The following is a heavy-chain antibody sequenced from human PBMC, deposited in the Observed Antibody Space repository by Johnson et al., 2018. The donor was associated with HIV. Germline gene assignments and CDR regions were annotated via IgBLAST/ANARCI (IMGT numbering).Heavy chain of an antibody. Sequence: QVQLVESGGGVVQPGGSLRLSCAAFGFTFSYYGMHWVRQAPGKGLEWVAFIRYDGSNKYYADSVKGRFTISRDNSKNTLYLQMNSLRAEDTAVYYCTTDLIRRYYGSGLRDAFEIWGQGTMVTVSS. CDR2: IRYDGSNK. CDR1: GFTFSYYG. J-gene: IGHJ3*02. D-gene: IGHD3-10*01. V-gene: IGHV3-30*02. CDR3: TTDLIRRYYGSGLRDAFEI.